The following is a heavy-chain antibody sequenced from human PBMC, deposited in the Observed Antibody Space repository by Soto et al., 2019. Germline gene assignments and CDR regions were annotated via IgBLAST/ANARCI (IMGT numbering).Heavy chain of an antibody. CDR3: ARDLVVVPAATSPHYYYYYGMDV. CDR2: INPNSGGT. CDR1: GYTFTGYY. J-gene: IGHJ6*02. D-gene: IGHD2-2*01. V-gene: IGHV1-2*04. Sequence: GASVKVSCKASGYTFTGYYMHWVRQAPGQGLEWMGWINPNSGGTNYAQKFQGWVTMTRGTSISTAYMELSRLRSDDTAVYYCARDLVVVPAATSPHYYYYYGMDVWGQGTTVTVSS.